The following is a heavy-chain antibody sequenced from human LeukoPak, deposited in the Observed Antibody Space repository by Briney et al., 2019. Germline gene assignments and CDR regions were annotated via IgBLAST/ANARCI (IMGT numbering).Heavy chain of an antibody. CDR2: IIPIFGTA. D-gene: IGHD5-18*01. CDR1: GYTFTSYG. Sequence: GASVKVSCKASGYTFTSYGISWVRQAPGQGLEWMGGIIPIFGTANYAQKFQGRVTITADESTSTAYMELSSLRSEDTAVYYCARGTVDTAMVVDYYYYGMDVWGQGTTVTVSS. CDR3: ARGTVDTAMVVDYYYYGMDV. J-gene: IGHJ6*02. V-gene: IGHV1-69*13.